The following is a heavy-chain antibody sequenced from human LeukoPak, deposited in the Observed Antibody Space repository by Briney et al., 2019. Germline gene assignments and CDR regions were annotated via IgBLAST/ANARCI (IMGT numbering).Heavy chain of an antibody. J-gene: IGHJ3*02. CDR3: ARGYSNYGYTFDM. V-gene: IGHV3-74*01. CDR1: GFSLSTFW. CDR2: IDYDGSTT. D-gene: IGHD4-11*01. Sequence: PGGSLRLSCAASGFSLSTFWMHWVRQAPGKGLVWVSRIDYDGSTTTYADSVKGRFTISRDNAKNSLYLQMNSLRAEDTAVYHCARGYSNYGYTFDMWGQGTMVTVSS.